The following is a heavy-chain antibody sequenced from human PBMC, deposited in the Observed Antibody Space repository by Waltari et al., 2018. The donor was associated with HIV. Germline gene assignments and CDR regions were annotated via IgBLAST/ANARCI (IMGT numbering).Heavy chain of an antibody. Sequence: QVQLEESGGGVVQSGRSLRLTCVASGFNFSTFGMHWVRQAPGKGLEWVAVISYDGHNKQYADSVKGRFTISRDNSNSPLFRQMSSLRPDDTAVYYCAKDLVTRGFFYFYGMHVWGQGTTVTVSS. CDR2: ISYDGHNK. J-gene: IGHJ6*02. CDR1: GFNFSTFG. D-gene: IGHD3-10*01. CDR3: AKDLVTRGFFYFYGMHV. V-gene: IGHV3-30*18.